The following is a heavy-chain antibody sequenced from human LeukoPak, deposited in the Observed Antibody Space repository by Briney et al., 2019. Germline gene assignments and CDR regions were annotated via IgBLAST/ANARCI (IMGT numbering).Heavy chain of an antibody. CDR2: IYHSGST. CDR1: GGSISSGGYS. D-gene: IGHD3-22*01. J-gene: IGHJ4*02. V-gene: IGHV4-30-2*01. CDR3: ATSYYDSSGYYYFDY. Sequence: PSETLSLTCAVSGGSISSGGYSCSWIRQPPGKGLEWIGYIYHSGSTYYNPSLKSRVTISVDRSKNQFSLKLSSVTAADTAVYYCATSYYDSSGYYYFDYWGQGTLVTVSS.